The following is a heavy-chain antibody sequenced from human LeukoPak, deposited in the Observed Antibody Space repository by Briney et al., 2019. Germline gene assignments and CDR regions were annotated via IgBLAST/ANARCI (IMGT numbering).Heavy chain of an antibody. J-gene: IGHJ4*02. V-gene: IGHV1-2*02. CDR3: ATQRGSYLWGTDFDY. CDR2: TNPNSGDT. Sequence: ASVKVSCKASGYXFTGYYIHWVRQAPGQGLEWMGGTNPNSGDTKYSQKFQGRVTMTRDTSISTAYMELSRLRSDDTAVYYCATQRGSYLWGTDFDYWGQGTLVTVSS. CDR1: GYXFTGYY. D-gene: IGHD3-16*01.